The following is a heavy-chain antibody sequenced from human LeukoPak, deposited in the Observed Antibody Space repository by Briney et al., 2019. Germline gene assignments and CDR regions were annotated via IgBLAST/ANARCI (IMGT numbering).Heavy chain of an antibody. V-gene: IGHV3-53*01. J-gene: IGHJ3*02. D-gene: IGHD3-10*01. CDR1: GFTVSSNY. CDR2: IYSSGNT. Sequence: GSLRLSCAASGFTVSSNYMNWVRQAPGKGLEWVSVIYSSGNTFYADSVKGRFTISRDNSKSTLYLQMNSLRVEDTAVYFCARTLTMARVDIWGQGTMVTVSS. CDR3: ARTLTMARVDI.